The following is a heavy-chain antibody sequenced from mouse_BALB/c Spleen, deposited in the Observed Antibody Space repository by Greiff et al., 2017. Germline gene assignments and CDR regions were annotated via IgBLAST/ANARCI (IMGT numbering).Heavy chain of an antibody. V-gene: IGHV5-6*01. Sequence: EVHLVESGGDLVKPGGSLKLSCAASGFTFSSYGMSWVRQTPDKRLEWVATISSGGSYTYYPDSVKGRFTISRDNAKNTLYLQMSSLKSEDTAMYYCARQSGAGPDYWGQGTTLTVSS. CDR1: GFTFSSYG. J-gene: IGHJ2*01. CDR2: ISSGGSYT. CDR3: ARQSGAGPDY.